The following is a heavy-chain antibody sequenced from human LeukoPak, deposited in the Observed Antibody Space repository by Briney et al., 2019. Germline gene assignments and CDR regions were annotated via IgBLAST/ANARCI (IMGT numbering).Heavy chain of an antibody. CDR3: AKDADYGEHGYFDL. CDR2: ISGSGGST. CDR1: GFTFSSYA. Sequence: GGSLRLSCAASGFTFSSYAMSWVRRGPGKGLEWVSAISGSGGSTYYADSVKGRFTISRDNSKNTLYLQMNSLRAEDTAVYYCAKDADYGEHGYFDLWGRGTLVTVSS. V-gene: IGHV3-23*01. D-gene: IGHD4-17*01. J-gene: IGHJ2*01.